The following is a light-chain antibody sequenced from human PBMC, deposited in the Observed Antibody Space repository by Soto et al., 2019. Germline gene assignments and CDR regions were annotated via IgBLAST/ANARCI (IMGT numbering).Light chain of an antibody. J-gene: IGLJ2*01. CDR3: AAWDDSRVV. CDR1: SSNIGSNY. Sequence: QSVLTQPPSASGTPGQRDTISCSGSSSNIGSNYVYWYQQLPGTAPKLLIYRNNQRPSGVPDRFSGSKSGTSASLAISGLRSEDEADYYCAAWDDSRVVFGGGTKLTVL. V-gene: IGLV1-47*01. CDR2: RNN.